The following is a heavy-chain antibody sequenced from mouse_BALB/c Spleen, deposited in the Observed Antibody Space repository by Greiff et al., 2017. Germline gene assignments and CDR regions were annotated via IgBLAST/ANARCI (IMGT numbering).Heavy chain of an antibody. CDR3: ARDYGNHAMDY. CDR2: ISSGGSYT. CDR1: GFTFSSYA. D-gene: IGHD2-1*01. Sequence: EVKLMESGGGLVKPGGSLKLSCAASGFTFSSYAMSWVRQSPEKRLEWVAEISSGGSYTYYPDTVTGRFTISRDNAKNTLYLEMSSPRSEDTAMYYCARDYGNHAMDYWGQGTSVTVSS. J-gene: IGHJ4*01. V-gene: IGHV5-9-4*01.